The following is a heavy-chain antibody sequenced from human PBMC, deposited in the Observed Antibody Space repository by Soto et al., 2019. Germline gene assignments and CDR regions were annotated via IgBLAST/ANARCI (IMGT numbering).Heavy chain of an antibody. V-gene: IGHV3-33*01. D-gene: IGHD6-19*01. CDR2: IWYDGSNK. Sequence: QVQLVESGGGVVQPGRSLRLSCAASGFTFSSYGMHWVRQAPGKGLEWVAVIWYDGSNKYYADSVKGRFTIARDNSKNTLYLQMNSLRDEDTAVYYCAREGGGCDYWGQGTLVTVSS. CDR1: GFTFSSYG. CDR3: AREGGGCDY. J-gene: IGHJ4*02.